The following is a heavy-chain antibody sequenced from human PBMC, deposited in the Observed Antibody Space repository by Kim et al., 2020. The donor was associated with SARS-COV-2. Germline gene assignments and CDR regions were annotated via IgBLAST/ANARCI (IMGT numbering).Heavy chain of an antibody. J-gene: IGHJ5*02. CDR3: ARTAVASWFGESVNCFDP. Sequence: SETLSLTCSVSGGSITSSNYYWGWIRQPPGKGLEWIGSIYYSGSTYYNPSLKSRVTISVDTSKNQFTLKLSSVTAADTAVYYCARTAVASWFGESVNCFDPWGPGTLVTVSS. D-gene: IGHD3-10*01. V-gene: IGHV4-39*01. CDR2: IYYSGST. CDR1: GGSITSSNYY.